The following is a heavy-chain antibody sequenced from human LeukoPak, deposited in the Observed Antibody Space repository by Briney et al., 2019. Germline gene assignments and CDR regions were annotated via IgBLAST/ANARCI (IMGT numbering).Heavy chain of an antibody. Sequence: GGSLRLSCAASGFTFSSHSMNWVRQAPGKGLEWVSSISSSSSYIYYADSVKGRFTISRDNAKNSLYLQMNSLRAEDTAVYYCARALSSSRQAFDYWGQGTLVTVSS. CDR3: ARALSSSRQAFDY. J-gene: IGHJ4*02. CDR2: ISSSSSYI. V-gene: IGHV3-21*01. CDR1: GFTFSSHS. D-gene: IGHD6-6*01.